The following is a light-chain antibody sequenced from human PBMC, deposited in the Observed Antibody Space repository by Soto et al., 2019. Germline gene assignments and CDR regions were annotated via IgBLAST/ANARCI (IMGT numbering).Light chain of an antibody. V-gene: IGKV3-20*01. CDR3: QQYASSFFT. CDR2: GTS. CDR1: QSVSSSY. Sequence: EIVLTQSPGTLSLSPGERATLSCRASQSVSSSYLAWYQQKPGQAPRLLIFGTSRRATGIPDRFSGSGSGTDFTLTINRLEPEDFAVYYCQQYASSFFTFGGGTKVEV. J-gene: IGKJ4*01.